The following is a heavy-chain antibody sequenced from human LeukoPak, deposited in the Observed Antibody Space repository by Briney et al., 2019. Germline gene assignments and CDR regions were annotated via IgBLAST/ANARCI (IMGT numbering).Heavy chain of an antibody. D-gene: IGHD1-26*01. CDR2: LNPNSGGT. Sequence: GASVKVSCKASGYTFTSYDINWVRQAPGQGLEWMGWLNPNSGGTNYAQKFQGRVTMTRDTSISTAYMELSRLRSDDTAVYFCARVGAAYQDSNYWGQGTLVTVSS. V-gene: IGHV1-2*02. CDR1: GYTFTSYD. J-gene: IGHJ4*02. CDR3: ARVGAAYQDSNY.